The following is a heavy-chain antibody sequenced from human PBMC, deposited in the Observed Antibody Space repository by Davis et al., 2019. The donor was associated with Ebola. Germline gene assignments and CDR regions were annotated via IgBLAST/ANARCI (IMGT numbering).Heavy chain of an antibody. CDR3: ARGVGTWRVVDDY. V-gene: IGHV1-18*01. J-gene: IGHJ4*02. CDR1: RYSFTTYG. D-gene: IGHD2-21*01. CDR2: IAAYNGYT. Sequence: ASVTVSCKTSRYSFTTYGIMWVRQAPGQGLAWMGWIAAYNGYTNYVQKFQGRATMTIETSTSTAYMELRSLKSDDTAVYYCARGVGTWRVVDDYWGQGTLVTVSS.